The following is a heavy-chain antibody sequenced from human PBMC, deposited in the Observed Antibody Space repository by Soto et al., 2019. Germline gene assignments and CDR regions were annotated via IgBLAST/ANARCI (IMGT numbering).Heavy chain of an antibody. CDR2: ILHDGNNK. CDR3: ARDDEGGSYCDLGY. Sequence: QVPLVESGGGVVQPGRSLRLSCAASGFTFSNYIMHWVRQAPGKGLEWVAIILHDGNNKYYADSVKGRFTISRDNSKNTLYLQMNSPRTEDTAIYYCARDDEGGSYCDLGYWGQGTLVTVSS. CDR1: GFTFSNYI. D-gene: IGHD3-10*01. J-gene: IGHJ4*02. V-gene: IGHV3-30-3*01.